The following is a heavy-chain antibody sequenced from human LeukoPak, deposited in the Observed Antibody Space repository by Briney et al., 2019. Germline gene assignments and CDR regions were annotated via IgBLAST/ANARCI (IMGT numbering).Heavy chain of an antibody. J-gene: IGHJ4*02. CDR2: INYNGNT. D-gene: IGHD3-10*01. CDR1: SGSISGSDYY. V-gene: IGHV4-39*02. Sequence: MPSETLSLTCTVSSGSISGSDYYWCWIRQPPGKGLEWIGSINYNGNTYYASSLKSRVTISVDTSKNHFSLRLSSVTAADTADYYCARLVLSYGNAFDHWGQGTLVTASS. CDR3: ARLVLSYGNAFDH.